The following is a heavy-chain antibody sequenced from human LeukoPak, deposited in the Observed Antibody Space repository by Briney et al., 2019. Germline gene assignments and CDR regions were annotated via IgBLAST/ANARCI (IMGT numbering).Heavy chain of an antibody. Sequence: GGSLRLSCAVSGFTFTSYAMSWVRQPPGKGLEWVSATTGSGDGTYSAGSVKGRFTISRDNSKNTLYLQMSSLRAEDTAVYYCAKERASGNYWGYFDSWGQGTLVTVSP. CDR2: TTGSGDGT. D-gene: IGHD3-10*01. V-gene: IGHV3-23*01. CDR1: GFTFTSYA. J-gene: IGHJ4*02. CDR3: AKERASGNYWGYFDS.